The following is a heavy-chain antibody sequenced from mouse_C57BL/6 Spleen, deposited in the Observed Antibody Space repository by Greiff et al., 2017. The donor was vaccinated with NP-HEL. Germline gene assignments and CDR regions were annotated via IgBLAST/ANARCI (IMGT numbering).Heavy chain of an antibody. J-gene: IGHJ3*01. CDR2: IYPSDSET. D-gene: IGHD3-2*02. V-gene: IGHV1-61*01. CDR3: ARTTAQATLAY. Sequence: VQLQQPGAELVRPGSSVKLSCKASGYTFTSYWMDWVKQRPGQGLEWIGNIYPSDSETHYNQKFKDKATLTVDKSSSTAYMQLSSLTSEDSAVYYCARTTAQATLAYWGQGTLVTVSA. CDR1: GYTFTSYW.